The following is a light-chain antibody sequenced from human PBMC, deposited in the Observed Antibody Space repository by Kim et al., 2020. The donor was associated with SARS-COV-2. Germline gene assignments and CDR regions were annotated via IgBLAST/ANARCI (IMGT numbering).Light chain of an antibody. Sequence: SYELTQPPSVSVAPGKTASITCGGHNIGGKSVNWYQQRPGQAPLLVIYYDNKRPSGIPGRFSGSNSDNTATLTISRVEAGDEADYYCQVWDIGSDHVLFG. CDR2: YDN. CDR1: NIGGKS. CDR3: QVWDIGSDHVL. V-gene: IGLV3-21*04. J-gene: IGLJ2*01.